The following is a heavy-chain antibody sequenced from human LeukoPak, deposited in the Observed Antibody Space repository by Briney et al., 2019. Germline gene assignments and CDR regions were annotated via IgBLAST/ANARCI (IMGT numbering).Heavy chain of an antibody. J-gene: IGHJ6*03. CDR3: ARADFCSTTTTCPYYYYMDV. Sequence: QPGGSLRLSCAASGFTFSSYAMSWVRQAPGKGLEWVSAISGSGGSTYYADSVKGRFTISRDNSKNTLYLQMNSLRAEDTAVYYCARADFCSTTTTCPYYYYMDVWGKGTTVTVS. V-gene: IGHV3-23*01. D-gene: IGHD2/OR15-2a*01. CDR1: GFTFSSYA. CDR2: ISGSGGST.